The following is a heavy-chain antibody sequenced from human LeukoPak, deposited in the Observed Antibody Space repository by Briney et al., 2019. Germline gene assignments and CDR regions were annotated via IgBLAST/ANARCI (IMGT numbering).Heavy chain of an antibody. D-gene: IGHD3-22*01. Sequence: ASVKVSCKASGYTFTGYYMHWVRQAPGQGLGWMGWINPNSGGTNYAQKFQGRVTMTRDTSISTAYMELSRLRSDDTAVYYCARDYDSSGKSFHYWGQGTLVTVSS. V-gene: IGHV1-2*02. J-gene: IGHJ4*02. CDR2: INPNSGGT. CDR1: GYTFTGYY. CDR3: ARDYDSSGKSFHY.